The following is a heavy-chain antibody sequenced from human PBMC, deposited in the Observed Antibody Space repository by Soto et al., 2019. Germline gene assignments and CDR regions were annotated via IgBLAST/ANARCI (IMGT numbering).Heavy chain of an antibody. D-gene: IGHD2-15*01. V-gene: IGHV4-59*01. CDR1: GGSISSYY. CDR2: IYYSGGT. CDR3: ARDLYSTWFDP. Sequence: SETLSLTCTVSGGSISSYYWSWIRQPPGKGLEWIGYIYYSGGTNYNPSLKSRVTISVDTSKNQFSLKLSSVTAADTAVYYCARDLYSTWFDPWGQGTLVTVSS. J-gene: IGHJ5*02.